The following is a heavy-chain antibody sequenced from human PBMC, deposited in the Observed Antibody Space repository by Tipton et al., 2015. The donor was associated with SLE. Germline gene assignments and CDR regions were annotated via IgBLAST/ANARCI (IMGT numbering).Heavy chain of an antibody. CDR2: INHSGST. J-gene: IGHJ4*02. Sequence: LRLSCAVSGYSISSGYYWGWIRQPPGKGLEWIGEINHSGSTNYNPSLKSRVTISVDTSKNQFSLKLSSVTAADTAVYYCARGSGAVAEDYWGQGTLVTVSS. CDR1: GYSISSGYY. CDR3: ARGSGAVAEDY. V-gene: IGHV4-38-2*01. D-gene: IGHD6-19*01.